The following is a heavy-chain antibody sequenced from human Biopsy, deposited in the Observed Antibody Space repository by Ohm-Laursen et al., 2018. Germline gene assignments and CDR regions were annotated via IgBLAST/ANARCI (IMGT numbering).Heavy chain of an antibody. V-gene: IGHV4-39*01. CDR3: ARHPTGFWFDP. Sequence: SETLSLTCTVSGGSISRSTTYYWAWLRQPPGKGLEWIGSIYNTETTFYNPSLKSRVTISVDTSTNQFSLKVSSVTAADTALYFCARHPTGFWFDPWGHGTLVTVSS. J-gene: IGHJ5*02. CDR2: IYNTETT. CDR1: GGSISRSTTYY.